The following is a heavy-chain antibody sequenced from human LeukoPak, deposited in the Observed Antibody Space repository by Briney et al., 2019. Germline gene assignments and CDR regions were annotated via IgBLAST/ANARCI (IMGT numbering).Heavy chain of an antibody. Sequence: ASVKVSCKASGYTFTGYYMHWVRQAPGQGLEWMGWINPNSGGTNYAQKFQGRVTMTRDTSISTAYMELSRLRSDDTAVYYCARDGQHMVRGVPYNWFDPWGQGTLVTVSS. D-gene: IGHD3-10*01. CDR1: GYTFTGYY. CDR2: INPNSGGT. J-gene: IGHJ5*02. V-gene: IGHV1-2*02. CDR3: ARDGQHMVRGVPYNWFDP.